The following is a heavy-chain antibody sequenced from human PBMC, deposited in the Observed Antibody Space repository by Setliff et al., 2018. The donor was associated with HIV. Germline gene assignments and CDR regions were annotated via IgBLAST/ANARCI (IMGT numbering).Heavy chain of an antibody. CDR1: GYAFTGYY. D-gene: IGHD3-10*01. CDR3: AREKAWWFGELLSDDAFDI. Sequence: GASVKVSCKASGYAFTGYYLHWVRQAPGQGLEWMGWINPSDGGAKYAHNFEGRVTMTRDTSISTAYMELNRLRSDDTAVYYCAREKAWWFGELLSDDAFDIWGQGTMVTVSS. J-gene: IGHJ3*02. CDR2: INPSDGGA. V-gene: IGHV1-2*02.